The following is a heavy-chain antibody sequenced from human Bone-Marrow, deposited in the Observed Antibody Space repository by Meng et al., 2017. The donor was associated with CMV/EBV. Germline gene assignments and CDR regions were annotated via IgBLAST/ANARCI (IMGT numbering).Heavy chain of an antibody. Sequence: ASVKVSCKASGYTFTDHYFHWVRQAPGQGLEWMGWIYPKSGGTHYAQKFQGRVTMTRDTSISTAYMELSRLRSDDTAVYYCARGSGSGSKLLFDYWGQGTLVTGSS. D-gene: IGHD3-3*01. CDR2: IYPKSGGT. J-gene: IGHJ4*02. CDR1: GYTFTDHY. CDR3: ARGSGSGSKLLFDY. V-gene: IGHV1-2*02.